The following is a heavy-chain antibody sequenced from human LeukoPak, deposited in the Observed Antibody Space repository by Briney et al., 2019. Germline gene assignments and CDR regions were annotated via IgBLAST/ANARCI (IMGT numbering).Heavy chain of an antibody. CDR2: IYPGDSDT. V-gene: IGHV5-51*01. CDR3: ARQENYGDKDAFDI. D-gene: IGHD4-23*01. CDR1: EYSFPNYC. Sequence: GESLKISCKHSEYSFPNYCIGWVRQMPGKGLEWMGIIYPGDSDTRYSPSFQGQVTISADKSISTAYLQWSSLKASDTAMYYCARQENYGDKDAFDIWGQGTMVTVSS. J-gene: IGHJ3*02.